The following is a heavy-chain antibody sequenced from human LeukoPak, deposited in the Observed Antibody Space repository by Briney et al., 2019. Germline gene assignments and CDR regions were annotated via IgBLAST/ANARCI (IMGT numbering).Heavy chain of an antibody. V-gene: IGHV3-9*01. CDR1: GFTFDDYA. CDR3: AKGRGLSAHYLDY. J-gene: IGHJ4*02. Sequence: GGSLRLSCAASGFTFDDYAMHWVRQAPGKGLEWVSGISWNSGSIGYADSVKGRFTISRDNAKNSLYLQMNSLRAEDTALYYCAKGRGLSAHYLDYWGQGTLVTVSS. CDR2: ISWNSGSI.